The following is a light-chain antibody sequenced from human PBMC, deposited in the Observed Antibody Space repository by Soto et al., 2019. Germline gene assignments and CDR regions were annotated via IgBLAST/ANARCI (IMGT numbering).Light chain of an antibody. V-gene: IGLV2-8*01. Sequence: QSALTQPPSASGSPGQSVSISCTGTSSDVGGYNFVSWYQQHPGKAPKLMISEVTKRPSGVPDRFSGSKSGNTASLTVSGLQAEDEADYYCTSYAGSNIPVVFGGGTKLTVL. CDR1: SSDVGGYNF. CDR3: TSYAGSNIPVV. J-gene: IGLJ2*01. CDR2: EVT.